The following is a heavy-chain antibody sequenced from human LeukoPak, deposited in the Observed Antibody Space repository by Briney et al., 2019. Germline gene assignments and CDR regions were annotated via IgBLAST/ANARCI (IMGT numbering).Heavy chain of an antibody. CDR1: GYTFTGYY. CDR3: ARDHSSYYYDSSGYYFDY. J-gene: IGHJ4*02. V-gene: IGHV1-2*02. Sequence: AAVKLSCKASGYTFTGYYMHWVRQAPGQGLEWMGWINPNSGGTNYAQKFQGRVTMTRDTSISTAYMELSRLRSDDTAVYYCARDHSSYYYDSSGYYFDYWGQGPLVPVSS. D-gene: IGHD3-22*01. CDR2: INPNSGGT.